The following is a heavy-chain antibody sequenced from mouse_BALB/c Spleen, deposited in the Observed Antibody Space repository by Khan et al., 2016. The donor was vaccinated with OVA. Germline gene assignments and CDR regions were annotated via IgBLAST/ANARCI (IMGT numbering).Heavy chain of an antibody. J-gene: IGHJ2*01. D-gene: IGHD1-1*01. V-gene: IGHV5-17*02. CDR2: ISGDSNTI. CDR3: ATSYFYGDYFDY. CDR1: GFIFNSYG. Sequence: EVELVESGGGLVQPGGSRKLSCAASGFIFNSYGMHWVRQAPEKGLEWVAYISGDSNTIYYADTVKGRFTISRDNPKNTLFLQMTSLMSEDTAMYYCATSYFYGDYFDYWGPGTTVTVS.